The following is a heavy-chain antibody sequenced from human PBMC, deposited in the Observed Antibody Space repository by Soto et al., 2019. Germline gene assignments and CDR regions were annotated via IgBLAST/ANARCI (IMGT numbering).Heavy chain of an antibody. J-gene: IGHJ4*02. V-gene: IGHV3-33*01. Sequence: PGGSLRLSCATSGFTFSSYGMHWVRQAPGKGLEWVAVIWYDGSNKYYADSVKGRFTISRDNSKNTLYLQMNSLRAEDTAVYYCAILSPSDTAMDNFDYWGQGTLVTVSS. CDR3: AILSPSDTAMDNFDY. CDR2: IWYDGSNK. CDR1: GFTFSSYG. D-gene: IGHD5-18*01.